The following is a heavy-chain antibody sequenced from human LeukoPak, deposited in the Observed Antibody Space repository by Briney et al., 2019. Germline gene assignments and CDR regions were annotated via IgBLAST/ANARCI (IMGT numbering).Heavy chain of an antibody. Sequence: GGSLRPSCAASGFTFSSYAMSWVRQAPGKGLEWVSAISDSGGSTFYADSVKGRFTIFRDNSKNTLYLQMNSLRADDTAVYYCAKDQVMTFGGIIWGQGTLVTVSS. J-gene: IGHJ4*02. V-gene: IGHV3-23*01. CDR2: ISDSGGST. CDR1: GFTFSSYA. CDR3: AKDQVMTFGGII. D-gene: IGHD3-16*01.